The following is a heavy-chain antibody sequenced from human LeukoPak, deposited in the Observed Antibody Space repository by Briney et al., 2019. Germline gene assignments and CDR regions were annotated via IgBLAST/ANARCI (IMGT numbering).Heavy chain of an antibody. V-gene: IGHV3-7*01. CDR2: IKQDESEK. D-gene: IGHD2-21*01. CDR1: GFTFSTYW. J-gene: IGHJ1*01. CDR3: ARDSRTFLH. Sequence: GGSLRLSCAASGFTFSTYWMSWVRQSPGKGLEWVANIKQDESEKNYVDSVKGRFTISRDNAKNSLYLQMNSLRVQDTAVYYCARDSRTFLHWGQGTQVIVSS.